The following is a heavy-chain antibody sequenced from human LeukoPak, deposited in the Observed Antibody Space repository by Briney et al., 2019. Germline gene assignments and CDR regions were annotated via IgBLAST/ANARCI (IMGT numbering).Heavy chain of an antibody. J-gene: IGHJ4*02. Sequence: GGSLRLSCAASGFTFTTYAMCWVRQAPGKGLEWVSCIGNSGGDTVYADSVRGRFTVSRDTSRNTLFLEMNSLRAEDTAVYYCARDRGYWGQGTLVTVSS. CDR3: ARDRGY. V-gene: IGHV3-23*01. CDR2: IGNSGGDT. CDR1: GFTFTTYA.